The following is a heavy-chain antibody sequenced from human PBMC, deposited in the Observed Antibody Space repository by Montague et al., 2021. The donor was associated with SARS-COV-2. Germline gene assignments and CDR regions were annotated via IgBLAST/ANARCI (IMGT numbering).Heavy chain of an antibody. J-gene: IGHJ4*02. CDR2: INHSGST. Sequence: SETLSLTCAVYGGSFSGYYWSWIRQPPGKGLEWIGEINHSGSTNYNPSPKSRVTISVDTSKNKFSLKLSSVTAADAAVYYCASGPFQPDFQAYWGQGTLVTVSS. D-gene: IGHD2-2*01. V-gene: IGHV4-34*01. CDR3: ASGPFQPDFQAY. CDR1: GGSFSGYY.